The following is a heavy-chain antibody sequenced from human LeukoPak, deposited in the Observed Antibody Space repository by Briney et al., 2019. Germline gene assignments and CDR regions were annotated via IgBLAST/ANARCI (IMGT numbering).Heavy chain of an antibody. J-gene: IGHJ5*02. D-gene: IGHD6-13*01. V-gene: IGHV1-2*02. CDR3: ARDSSKGQQLVINWFDP. CDR1: GYTFTGYY. Sequence: ASVKVSCKASGYTFTGYYMHWVRQAPGQGLEWMGWINPNSGGTNYAQKFQGRVTMTRDTSISTAYMELSRLRSDDTAVYYCARDSSKGQQLVINWFDPWGQGTLVTVSS. CDR2: INPNSGGT.